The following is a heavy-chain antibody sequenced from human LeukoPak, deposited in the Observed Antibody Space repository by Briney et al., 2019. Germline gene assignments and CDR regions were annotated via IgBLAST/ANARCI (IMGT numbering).Heavy chain of an antibody. V-gene: IGHV4-39*07. CDR1: GGSISSSSYY. CDR3: AGYDSSGLDAFDI. CDR2: IYYSRST. J-gene: IGHJ3*02. Sequence: SETLSLTCTVSGGSISSSSYYWGWIRQPPGKGLEWIGSIYYSRSTYYNPSLKSRVTISVDTSKNQFSLKLSSVTAADTAVYYCAGYDSSGLDAFDIWGQGTMVTVSS. D-gene: IGHD3-22*01.